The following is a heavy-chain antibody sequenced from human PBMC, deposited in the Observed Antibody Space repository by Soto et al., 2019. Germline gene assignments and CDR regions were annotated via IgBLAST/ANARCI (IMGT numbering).Heavy chain of an antibody. D-gene: IGHD4-17*01. CDR3: AREGPDYRHHYFDY. CDR1: GGSISSGGYY. V-gene: IGHV4-31*03. CDR2: IYYSGST. J-gene: IGHJ4*02. Sequence: PSETLSLTCTVSGGSISSGGYYWSWIRQHPGKGLEWIGYIYYSGSTYYNPSLKSRVTISVDTSKNQFFLKLTSVTAADTAIYYCAREGPDYRHHYFDYWGQGAQVTVSS.